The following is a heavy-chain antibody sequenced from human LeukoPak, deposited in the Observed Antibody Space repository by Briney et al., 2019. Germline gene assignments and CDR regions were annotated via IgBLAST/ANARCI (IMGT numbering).Heavy chain of an antibody. D-gene: IGHD3-9*01. J-gene: IGHJ5*02. Sequence: ASVKVSCKASGYTFTGYYMHWVRQAPGQGLEWMGWINPNRGGTNYAQKFQGRVTMTRDTSISTAYMELSRLRSDDTAVYYCARDPREYYDILTGYLSSWFDPWGQGTLVTVSS. CDR2: INPNRGGT. CDR3: ARDPREYYDILTGYLSSWFDP. CDR1: GYTFTGYY. V-gene: IGHV1-2*02.